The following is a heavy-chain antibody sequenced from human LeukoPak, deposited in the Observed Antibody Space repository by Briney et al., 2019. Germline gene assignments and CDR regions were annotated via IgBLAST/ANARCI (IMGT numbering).Heavy chain of an antibody. J-gene: IGHJ4*02. CDR2: IYYSGTT. CDR1: GGSISTYY. D-gene: IGHD3-3*01. Sequence: SETLSLTCTVSGGSISTYYWSWIRQPPGKGLEWIGYIYYSGTTTPHPSLESRVTISLDPTKKQFFFRLMSVTGADHAVFYCWRHGGSGSFDYWGQGTLVTVSS. CDR3: WRHGGSGSFDY. V-gene: IGHV4-59*08.